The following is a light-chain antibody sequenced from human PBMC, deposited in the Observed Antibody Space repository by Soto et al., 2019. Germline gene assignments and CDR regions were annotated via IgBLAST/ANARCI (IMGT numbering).Light chain of an antibody. CDR3: QQYCSTPLT. CDR1: RSVRSTS. J-gene: IGKJ4*01. Sequence: EIVLTQSPGTLSLSPGERATLSCRATRSVRSTSLAWYQQIPGQAPRLLIYGASSRATGVPERFSGSGSETDFTLTISSLQAEDVAVYYCQQYCSTPLTFGGGTKVEIK. V-gene: IGKV3-20*01. CDR2: GAS.